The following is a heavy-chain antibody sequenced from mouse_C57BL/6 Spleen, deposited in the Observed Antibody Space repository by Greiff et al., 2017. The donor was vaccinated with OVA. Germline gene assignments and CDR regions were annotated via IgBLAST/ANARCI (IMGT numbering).Heavy chain of an antibody. CDR1: GYTFTDYN. V-gene: IGHV1-18*01. CDR3: ARSPCGSSPWFAY. CDR2: INPNNGGT. Sequence: EVQLQESGPELVKPGASVKIPCKASGYTFTDYNMDWVKQSHGKSLEWIGDINPNNGGTIYNQKFKGKATLTVDKSSSTAYMELRSLTSEDTAVYYCARSPCGSSPWFAYWGQGTLVTVSA. D-gene: IGHD1-1*01. J-gene: IGHJ3*01.